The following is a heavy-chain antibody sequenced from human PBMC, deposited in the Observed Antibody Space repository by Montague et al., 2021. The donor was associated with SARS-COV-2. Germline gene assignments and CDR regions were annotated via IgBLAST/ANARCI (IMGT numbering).Heavy chain of an antibody. V-gene: IGHV4-34*01. J-gene: IGHJ6*03. Sequence: SETLSLTCAVHGTSFSGYYWNWIRQPPGKGLEWIGEINHGGSTKYSPSLESRLTISADTSKNQFSLKLTSVAAADTAVYYCARLRDGVVPSPILGVGPYYSYYYMGVWGRGTTVTVSS. CDR1: GTSFSGYY. CDR3: ARLRDGVVPSPILGVGPYYSYYYMGV. D-gene: IGHD3-10*01. CDR2: INHGGST.